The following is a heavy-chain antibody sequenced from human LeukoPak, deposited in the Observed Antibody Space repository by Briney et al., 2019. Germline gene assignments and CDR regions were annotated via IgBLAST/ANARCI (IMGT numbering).Heavy chain of an antibody. CDR2: ISAFNYII. J-gene: IGHJ5*02. CDR1: GYSFSHYG. CDR3: AREGSGYCSGGSCYSSWFDP. V-gene: IGHV1-18*01. D-gene: IGHD2-15*01. Sequence: ASVKVSCKTSGYSFSHYGISWWRQAPGQGLEWVGWISAFNYIIEYAQKFQGRVTMTQDTATSTAYMELRSLTSDDTAVYYCAREGSGYCSGGSCYSSWFDPWGQGTLVTVSS.